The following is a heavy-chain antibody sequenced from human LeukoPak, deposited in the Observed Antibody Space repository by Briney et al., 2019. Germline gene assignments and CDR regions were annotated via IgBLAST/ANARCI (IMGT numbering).Heavy chain of an antibody. D-gene: IGHD3-10*01. J-gene: IGHJ5*02. CDR2: IYYSGNT. CDR3: ARDSGTTGEVKFDP. V-gene: IGHV4-59*12. CDR1: GGSLSSYY. Sequence: SETLSLTCTVSGGSLSSYYWSWIRQPPGKGLEWIGYIYYSGNTNYNPSLKSRVTISVDTSKNQFSLKLSSVTTADTAVYYCARDSGTTGEVKFDPWGQGTLVTVSS.